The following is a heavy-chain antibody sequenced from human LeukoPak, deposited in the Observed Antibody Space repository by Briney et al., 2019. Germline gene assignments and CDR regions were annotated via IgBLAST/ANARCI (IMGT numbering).Heavy chain of an antibody. V-gene: IGHV4-34*01. CDR1: GGSFSGYY. J-gene: IGHJ6*02. CDR2: INHSGST. CDR3: ARGGRAAAVPKTYYYYGTDV. Sequence: PSETLSLTCAVYGGSFSGYYWSWIRQPPGKGLEWIGEINHSGSTNYNPSLKSRVTISVDTSKNQFSLKLSSVTAADTAVYYCARGGRAAAVPKTYYYYGTDVWGQGTTVTVSS. D-gene: IGHD6-13*01.